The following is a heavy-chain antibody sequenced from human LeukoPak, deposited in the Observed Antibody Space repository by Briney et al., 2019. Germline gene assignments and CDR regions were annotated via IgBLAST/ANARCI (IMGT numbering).Heavy chain of an antibody. J-gene: IGHJ4*02. CDR2: IATDTTNM. Sequence: GKSLRLSCATSCFPFVAYALHWVRKGPSKGLEWEAVIATDTTNMYYMDSVKGRFTISRDNSKTTLYLQMDSLRLEDTAVYYCARLAAASPGYWGQGTLVTVSS. CDR3: ARLAAASPGY. V-gene: IGHV3-30*10. D-gene: IGHD3-16*01. CDR1: CFPFVAYA.